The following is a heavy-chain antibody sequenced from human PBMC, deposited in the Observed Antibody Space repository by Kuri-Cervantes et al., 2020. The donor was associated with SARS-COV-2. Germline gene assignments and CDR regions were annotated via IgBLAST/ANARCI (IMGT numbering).Heavy chain of an antibody. Sequence: ASVKVSCKASGFIFTSYAMHWVRQAPGQRPEWMGWINSDNGNTKYSPKFKGRVTISSDPSASTAYMELNSLTSEDTAVYYCARDGTKSVYCNGYWGQGTLVTVSS. J-gene: IGHJ4*02. CDR2: INSDNGNT. V-gene: IGHV1-3*01. D-gene: IGHD1-14*01. CDR3: ARDGTKSVYCNGY. CDR1: GFIFTSYA.